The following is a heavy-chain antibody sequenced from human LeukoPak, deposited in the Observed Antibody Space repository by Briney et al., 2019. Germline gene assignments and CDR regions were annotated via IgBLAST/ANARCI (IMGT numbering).Heavy chain of an antibody. V-gene: IGHV3-53*01. D-gene: IGHD3-10*01. CDR2: IYIGGNT. CDR1: GFTFSNAW. Sequence: GGSLRLSCAASGFTFSNAWMSWVRQALGKGLEWVSLIYIGGNTFYADSVKGRFTISRDNSKNTLYLQMNSLRAEDTAVYYCAREDGSGSYPGYYYGMDVWGQGTTVTVSS. J-gene: IGHJ6*02. CDR3: AREDGSGSYPGYYYGMDV.